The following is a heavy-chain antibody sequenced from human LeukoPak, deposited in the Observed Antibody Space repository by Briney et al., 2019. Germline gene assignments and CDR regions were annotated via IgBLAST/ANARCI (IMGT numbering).Heavy chain of an antibody. CDR3: ARLIGYSFGWFDP. CDR2: IWFDGGKT. J-gene: IGHJ5*02. Sequence: PGRSLRLSCAASGFTFSSYGMHWVRQAPGKGLEWVAVIWFDGGKTDYADSVKGRFTISRDNSKNTLYLQMNSLRAEDTAVYYCARLIGYSFGWFDPWGQGTLVTVSS. CDR1: GFTFSSYG. D-gene: IGHD5-18*01. V-gene: IGHV3-33*01.